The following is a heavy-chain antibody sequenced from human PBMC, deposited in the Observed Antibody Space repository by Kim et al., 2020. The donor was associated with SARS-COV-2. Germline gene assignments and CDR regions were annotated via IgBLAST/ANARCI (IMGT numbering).Heavy chain of an antibody. CDR2: A. V-gene: IGHV1-8*01. Sequence: AGNAPKFQGRVTMTRDNSISTAYMELSSLTYDDTAVYYCVRVGSTWTPFDNWGQGTLVTVSS. J-gene: IGHJ4*02. D-gene: IGHD2-2*01. CDR3: VRVGSTWTPFDN.